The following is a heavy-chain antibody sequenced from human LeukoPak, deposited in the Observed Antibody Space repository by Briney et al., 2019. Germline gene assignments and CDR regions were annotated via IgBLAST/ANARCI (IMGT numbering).Heavy chain of an antibody. D-gene: IGHD3-10*01. CDR2: MDISGTT. CDR3: ARDLGATMIRGPIYYYYYMDV. Sequence: SETLSLTCTVSGGFISNYYWSWIRQPAGKGLEWIGRMDISGTTNYNPSLKSRVTMSADMSKNQFSLKVNSVTAADTAVYYCARDLGATMIRGPIYYYYYMDVWGKGTTVTISS. V-gene: IGHV4-4*07. J-gene: IGHJ6*03. CDR1: GGFISNYY.